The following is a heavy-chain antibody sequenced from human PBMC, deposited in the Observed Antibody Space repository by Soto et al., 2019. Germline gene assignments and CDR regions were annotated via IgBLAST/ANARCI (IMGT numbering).Heavy chain of an antibody. CDR1: GGTFNSHT. J-gene: IGHJ6*02. D-gene: IGHD5-18*01. CDR3: ARDERGYNYVSDYGLDV. Sequence: QVQLVQSGAELKKPGSSVKVSCEASGGTFNSHTIIAWVRQAPGQGPEWMGRIIPTLDIVDYAQKFQDSVTITADRPTNTAFMELRSLVSDDTAVYYCARDERGYNYVSDYGLDVWGQGTMVTVS. V-gene: IGHV1-69*08. CDR2: IIPTLDIV.